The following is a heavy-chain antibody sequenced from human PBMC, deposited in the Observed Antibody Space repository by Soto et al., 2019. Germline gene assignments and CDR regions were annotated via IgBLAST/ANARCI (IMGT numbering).Heavy chain of an antibody. CDR3: ASTYYTGSSGPFDY. D-gene: IGHD3-22*01. Sequence: QVQLQASGPGLVKPSQTLSLTYTVSGDSISSGGYYWSWIRQHPGKGLEWIGYIYYSGTTYYNPSLESRVTISADTSENQFSLKVNSVTVADTAVYYCASTYYTGSSGPFDYWGQGTLVTVSS. V-gene: IGHV4-31*03. J-gene: IGHJ4*02. CDR1: GDSISSGGYY. CDR2: IYYSGTT.